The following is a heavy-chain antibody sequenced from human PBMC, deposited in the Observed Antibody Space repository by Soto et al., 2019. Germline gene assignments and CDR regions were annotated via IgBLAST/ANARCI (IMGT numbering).Heavy chain of an antibody. D-gene: IGHD5-18*01. V-gene: IGHV3-11*01. CDR1: GFTFSDYC. J-gene: IGHJ4*02. Sequence: GGSLRLSCAASGFTFSDYCMSWIRQAPGKGLEWVSYISSSGSNIYYADSVKGRFTISRDNAKNSLYLQMNSLRAEDTAMYYCAREIGYSYGPFDYWDQGSL. CDR2: ISSSGSNI. CDR3: AREIGYSYGPFDY.